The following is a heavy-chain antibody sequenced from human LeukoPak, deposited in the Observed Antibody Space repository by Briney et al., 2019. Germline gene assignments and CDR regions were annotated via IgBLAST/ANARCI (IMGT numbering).Heavy chain of an antibody. Sequence: PSETLSLTCTVSGGSISSGGYYWSWIRQHPGKGLEWIGYIYYSGSTYYNPSLKSRVTISVDTSKNQSSLKLSSVTAADTAVYYCARARAGGYSYVGWFDPWGQGTLVTVSS. CDR3: ARARAGGYSYVGWFDP. V-gene: IGHV4-31*03. CDR1: GGSISSGGYY. J-gene: IGHJ5*02. D-gene: IGHD5-18*01. CDR2: IYYSGST.